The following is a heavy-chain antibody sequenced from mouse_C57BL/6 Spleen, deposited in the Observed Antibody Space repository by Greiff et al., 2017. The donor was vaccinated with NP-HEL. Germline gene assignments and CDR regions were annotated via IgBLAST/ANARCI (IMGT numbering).Heavy chain of an antibody. CDR3: ARWITTKYFDV. CDR2: IDPSDSYT. V-gene: IGHV1-69*01. D-gene: IGHD1-1*01. Sequence: QVQLQQPGAELVMPGASVKLSCKASGYTFTSYWMHWVKQRPGQGLEWIGEIDPSDSYTNYNQKFKGKSTLTVDKSSSTAYMQLSSLTSEDSAVYYCARWITTKYFDVWGTGTTVTVSS. CDR1: GYTFTSYW. J-gene: IGHJ1*03.